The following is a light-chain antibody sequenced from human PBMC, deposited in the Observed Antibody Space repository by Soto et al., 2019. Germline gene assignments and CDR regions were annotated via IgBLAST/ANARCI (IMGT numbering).Light chain of an antibody. J-gene: IGLJ7*01. CDR2: GNI. CDR1: SSNIGAGYD. CDR3: AAWDDSLSGAV. V-gene: IGLV1-40*01. Sequence: QSVLTQPPSVSGAPGQRVTISCTGSSSNIGAGYDVHWYQQRPGTAPKLLIFGNINRPSGVPDRFSGSKSGTSASLTISGLQSEDEADYYCAAWDDSLSGAVFGGGTQLTVL.